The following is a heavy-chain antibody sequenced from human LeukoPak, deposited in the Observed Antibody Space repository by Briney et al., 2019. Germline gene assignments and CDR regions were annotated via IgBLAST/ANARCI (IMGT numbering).Heavy chain of an antibody. V-gene: IGHV4-4*07. Sequence: PSETLSLTCTVSGGSISSYYWSWIRQPAGKGLEWIGRIYTSGSTNYNPSLKSRVTMSVDPSKNQFSLKLSSVTAADTAVYYCARDRVHSPDYSWFDPWGQGSLVTVSS. CDR2: IYTSGST. D-gene: IGHD2-21*01. CDR1: GGSISSYY. CDR3: ARDRVHSPDYSWFDP. J-gene: IGHJ5*02.